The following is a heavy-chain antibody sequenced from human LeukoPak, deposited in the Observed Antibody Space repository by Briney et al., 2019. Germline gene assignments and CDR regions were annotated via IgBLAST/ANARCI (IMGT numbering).Heavy chain of an antibody. J-gene: IGHJ6*02. Sequence: GGSLRLSCAASGFTFSSYGMHWVRQAPGKGLEWVAVIWYDGSNKYYADSVKGRFTISRDNSKNTLYLQMNSLRAEDTAVYYCARGNALRYRGKYYYGMDVWGQGTTVTVSS. CDR1: GFTFSSYG. CDR3: ARGNALRYRGKYYYGMDV. D-gene: IGHD3-9*01. CDR2: IWYDGSNK. V-gene: IGHV3-33*01.